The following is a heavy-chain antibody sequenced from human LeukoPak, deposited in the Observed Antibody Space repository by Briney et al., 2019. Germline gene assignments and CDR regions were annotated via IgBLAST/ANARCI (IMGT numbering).Heavy chain of an antibody. J-gene: IGHJ4*02. CDR2: IYYSGST. CDR1: GGSISSYY. V-gene: IGHV4-59*01. CDR3: ARVPFYDSSGPYFDY. Sequence: PSETLSLTCTVSGGSISSYYWSWIRQPPGKGLEWIGYIYYSGSTNYNPSLKSRVTISVDTSKNQFSLKLSSVTAADTAVYYCARVPFYDSSGPYFDYWGQGTLVTVSS. D-gene: IGHD3-22*01.